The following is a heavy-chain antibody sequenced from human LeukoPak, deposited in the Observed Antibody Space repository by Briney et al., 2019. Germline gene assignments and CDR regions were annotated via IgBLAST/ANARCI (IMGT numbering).Heavy chain of an antibody. CDR1: GFTFSNAW. V-gene: IGHV3-15*01. D-gene: IGHD5-12*01. Sequence: GGSLRLSCAASGFTFSNAWMSWVRQAPGKGLEWVGRIKSKTDGGTTDYAAPVKGRFTISRDDSKNTLYLQMNSLKTEDTAVYYCTTDRGYSGYDYPYYYYMDVWGKGTTVTVSS. CDR2: IKSKTDGGTT. J-gene: IGHJ6*03. CDR3: TTDRGYSGYDYPYYYYMDV.